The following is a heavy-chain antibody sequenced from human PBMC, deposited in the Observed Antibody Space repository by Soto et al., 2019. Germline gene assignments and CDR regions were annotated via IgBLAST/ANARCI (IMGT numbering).Heavy chain of an antibody. CDR1: GYTFTSYD. CDR3: ARRGYSSSWYYYYYYGMDV. V-gene: IGHV1-8*01. D-gene: IGHD6-13*01. J-gene: IGHJ6*02. Sequence: QVQLVQSGAEVKKPGASVKVSCKASGYTFTSYDINWVRQATGQGLEWMGWMNPNSGNTGYAQKFQGRVTMTRNRSTSTADMELSSLRSEDTAVYYCARRGYSSSWYYYYYYGMDVWGQGTTVTVSS. CDR2: MNPNSGNT.